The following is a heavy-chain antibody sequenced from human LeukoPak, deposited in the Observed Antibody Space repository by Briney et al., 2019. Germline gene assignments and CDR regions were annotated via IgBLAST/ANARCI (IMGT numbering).Heavy chain of an antibody. CDR1: GFTFSSSE. Sequence: GRSLRLSCAASGFTFSSSEMNWVRQAPGKGLEWVSYISSSGSTIYYADSVKGRFTISRDNAKNSLYLQMNSLRAEDTAVYYCASNVDTATRAYWGQGTLVTVSS. J-gene: IGHJ4*02. CDR3: ASNVDTATRAY. CDR2: ISSSGSTI. V-gene: IGHV3-48*03. D-gene: IGHD5-18*01.